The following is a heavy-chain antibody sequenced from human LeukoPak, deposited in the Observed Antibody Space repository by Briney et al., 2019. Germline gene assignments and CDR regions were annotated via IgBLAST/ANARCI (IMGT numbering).Heavy chain of an antibody. Sequence: PGGSLRLSCAASGFPFSSYSMNWVRQAPGKGLEWVSYISASGSNIYYLDSAKGRFTVSRDNAMNSLFLQMDRPRAEDTAVYYCVRVKGTYFDFWGQGTLVTVSS. D-gene: IGHD1-1*01. CDR1: GFPFSSYS. V-gene: IGHV3-48*01. CDR2: ISASGSNI. J-gene: IGHJ4*02. CDR3: VRVKGTYFDF.